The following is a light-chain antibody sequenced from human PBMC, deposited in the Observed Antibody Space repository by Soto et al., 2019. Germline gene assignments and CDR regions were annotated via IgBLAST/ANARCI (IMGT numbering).Light chain of an antibody. CDR3: SSYTSRSPVV. J-gene: IGLJ2*01. CDR2: DVS. V-gene: IGLV2-14*03. CDR1: SGDVGAYNY. Sequence: QSVLTQPASVSGSPGQSITISCTATSGDVGAYNYVSWYQQHPGKAPKLIIYDVSGRPSGVSNRFSGSKSGNTASLTISGLQAEYEADYYCSSYTSRSPVVFGGGTKVTVL.